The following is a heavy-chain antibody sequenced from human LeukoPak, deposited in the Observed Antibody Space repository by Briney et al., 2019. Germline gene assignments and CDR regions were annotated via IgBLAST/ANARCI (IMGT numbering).Heavy chain of an antibody. Sequence: PGGSLGLSCAASGFTFSSYAMSWVRQAPGKGLEWVSAISGSGGSTYYADSVKGRFTISRDNSKNTLYLQMNSLRAEDTAVYYCAKGPDPLLEMATIYDYWGQGTLVTVSS. CDR2: ISGSGGST. V-gene: IGHV3-23*01. J-gene: IGHJ4*02. CDR3: AKGPDPLLEMATIYDY. D-gene: IGHD5-24*01. CDR1: GFTFSSYA.